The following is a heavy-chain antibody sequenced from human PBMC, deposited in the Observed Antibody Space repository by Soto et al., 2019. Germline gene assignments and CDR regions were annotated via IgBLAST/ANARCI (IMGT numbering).Heavy chain of an antibody. D-gene: IGHD6-13*01. J-gene: IGHJ4*02. V-gene: IGHV3-23*01. CDR3: AKDAAMVSSAFNYFDY. CDR1: GFFFSSYA. CDR2: IGGSGGYK. Sequence: EVQLLESGGGLVKPGGSLRLSCAASGFFFSSYAMSWVRQAPGQGLEWVAGIGGSGGYKSYADSVKGRFTISRDKSKNTMYLQMESLGAEDTPVYYCAKDAAMVSSAFNYFDYWGQGTLVAVSS.